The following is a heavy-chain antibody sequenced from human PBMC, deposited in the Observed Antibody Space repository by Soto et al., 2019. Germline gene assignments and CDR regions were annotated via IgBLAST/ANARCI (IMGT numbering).Heavy chain of an antibody. CDR2: IIPILGIA. V-gene: IGHV1-69*02. CDR1: GGTFSSYT. D-gene: IGHD4-17*01. Sequence: QVQLVQSGAEVKKPGSSVKVSCKASGGTFSSYTISWVRQAPGQGLEWMGRIIPILGIANYAQKFQGRVTITADKSTSTAYMELSSLRSEDTAVYYCARAPTVTAPLDSWGQGTLVTVSS. J-gene: IGHJ4*02. CDR3: ARAPTVTAPLDS.